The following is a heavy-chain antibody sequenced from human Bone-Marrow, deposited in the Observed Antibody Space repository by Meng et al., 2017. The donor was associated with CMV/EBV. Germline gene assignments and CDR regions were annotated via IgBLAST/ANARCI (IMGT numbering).Heavy chain of an antibody. CDR1: GDRFSSNSAA. CDR3: ARDRLGGCYNRAFDI. CDR2: TYYRSKWYN. V-gene: IGHV6-1*01. Sequence: SEPLSLTCAISGDRFSSNSAAWNWIRQSPSRGLEWLGRTYYRSKWYNDYPVSVKSRITINPDTSKNQFSLQLNSVTPEDTAVYYCARDRLGGCYNRAFDIWGQGTMVTVSS. J-gene: IGHJ3*02. D-gene: IGHD1-26*01.